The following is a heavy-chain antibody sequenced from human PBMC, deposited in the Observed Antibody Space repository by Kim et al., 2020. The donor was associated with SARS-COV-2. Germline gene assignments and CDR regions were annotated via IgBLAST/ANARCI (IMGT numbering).Heavy chain of an antibody. CDR3: ARGAHIVVVTAWGYFDY. J-gene: IGHJ4*02. CDR2: IIPILGIA. D-gene: IGHD2-21*02. CDR1: GGTFSSYA. Sequence: SVKVSCKASGGTFSSYAISWVRQAPGQGLEWMGRIIPILGIANYAQKFQGRVTITADKSTSTAYMELSSLRSEDTAVYYCARGAHIVVVTAWGYFDYWGQGTLVTVSS. V-gene: IGHV1-69*04.